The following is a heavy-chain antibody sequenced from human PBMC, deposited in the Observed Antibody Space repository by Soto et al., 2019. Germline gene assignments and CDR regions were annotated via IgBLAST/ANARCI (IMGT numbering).Heavy chain of an antibody. CDR3: ARNTGEAVEDSGAFDI. CDR2: MNPNSGNT. D-gene: IGHD6-19*01. Sequence: QVQLVQSGAEVKKPGASVKVSCKASGYTFTSYDINWVRQATGQGLEWMGWMNPNSGNTGYAQKFQGRASMTRNTSISTAYMKLSRLRSEETSVYYCARNTGEAVEDSGAFDIWGQGTMVTVSS. J-gene: IGHJ3*02. CDR1: GYTFTSYD. V-gene: IGHV1-8*01.